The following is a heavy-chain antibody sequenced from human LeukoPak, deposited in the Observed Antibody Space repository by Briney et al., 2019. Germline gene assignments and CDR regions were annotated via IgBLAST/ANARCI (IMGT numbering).Heavy chain of an antibody. Sequence: KPSETLSLTCAVYGGSFSGYYCSWIRQPPGKGLEWIGEINHSGSTNYNPSLKSRVTISVDTSKNQFSLKLSSVTAADTAVYYCARGNGTTGTTSIAFDIWGQGTMVTVSS. D-gene: IGHD1-1*01. CDR3: ARGNGTTGTTSIAFDI. V-gene: IGHV4-34*01. CDR2: INHSGST. CDR1: GGSFSGYY. J-gene: IGHJ3*02.